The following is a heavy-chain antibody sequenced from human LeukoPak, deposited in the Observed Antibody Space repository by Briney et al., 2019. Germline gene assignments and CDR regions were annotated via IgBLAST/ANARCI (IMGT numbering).Heavy chain of an antibody. J-gene: IGHJ4*02. CDR3: AKAKYYDFWSGLIDY. CDR2: ISGSGGST. CDR1: GFTFSSYA. Sequence: GGSLRLSCAASGFTFSSYAMSWVRQAPGKGLEWVPAISGSGGSTYYADSVKGRFTISRDNSKNTLYLQMNSLRAEDTAVYYCAKAKYYDFWSGLIDYWGQGTLVTVSS. V-gene: IGHV3-23*01. D-gene: IGHD3-3*01.